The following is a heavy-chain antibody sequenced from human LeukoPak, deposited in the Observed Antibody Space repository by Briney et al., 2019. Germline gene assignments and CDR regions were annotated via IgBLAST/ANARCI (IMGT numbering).Heavy chain of an antibody. J-gene: IGHJ4*02. CDR3: ARLSLFGDPFDY. CDR1: GGSISSSNW. V-gene: IGHV4-4*02. D-gene: IGHD4-17*01. CDR2: IYHSGST. Sequence: SETLSLTCAVSGGSISSSNWWSWVRQPPGKGLEWIGEIYHSGSTNYNPSLKSRVTISVDTSKNQFSLKLSSVTAADTAVYYCARLSLFGDPFDYWGQGTLVTVSS.